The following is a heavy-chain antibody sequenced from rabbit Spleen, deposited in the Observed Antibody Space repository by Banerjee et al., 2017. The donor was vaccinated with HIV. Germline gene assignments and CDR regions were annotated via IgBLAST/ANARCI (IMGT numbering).Heavy chain of an antibody. J-gene: IGHJ4*01. Sequence: QEQLEESGGGLVTPGGTLTLTCTASGFSLSKNYMMCWVRQAPGKGPEWIACIDAGSGSTYYASWAKGRFTISKTSTTVDLKMTSLTAADTATYFCARRYTGGSGYGSGYFTLWGQGTLVTVS. D-gene: IGHD1-1*01. CDR3: ARRYTGGSGYGSGYFTL. CDR2: IDAGSGST. CDR1: GFSLSKNYM. V-gene: IGHV1S45*01.